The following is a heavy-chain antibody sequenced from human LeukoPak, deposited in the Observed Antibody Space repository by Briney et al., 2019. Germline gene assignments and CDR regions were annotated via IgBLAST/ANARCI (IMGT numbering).Heavy chain of an antibody. CDR2: IYWDDDK. D-gene: IGHD3-10*01. J-gene: IGHJ4*02. CDR3: AHSYYGSGIPNFPLDY. Sequence: SGPTLVKPTQTLTLTCTFSGFSLSTSGVGVGWIRQPPGKALEWLALIYWDDDKRYSPSLKSRLTITRDTSKNQVVLTMTNMDPVDTATYYCAHSYYGSGIPNFPLDYWGQGTLVTVSS. CDR1: GFSLSTSGVG. V-gene: IGHV2-5*02.